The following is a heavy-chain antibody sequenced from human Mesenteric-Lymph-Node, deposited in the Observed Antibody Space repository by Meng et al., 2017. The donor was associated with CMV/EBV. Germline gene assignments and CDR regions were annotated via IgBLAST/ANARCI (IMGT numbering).Heavy chain of an antibody. V-gene: IGHV1-69*05. Sequence: SVKVSCKASGGTFSSYAISWVRQAPGQGLEWMGGIIPNFATTYAQKFQGRVTINTDESTTTVYMELSSLRSEDTAVYYCARGMAFLSFDYWGQGTLVTVSS. CDR3: ARGMAFLSFDY. CDR2: IIPNFATT. D-gene: IGHD3-3*02. CDR1: GGTFSSYA. J-gene: IGHJ4*02.